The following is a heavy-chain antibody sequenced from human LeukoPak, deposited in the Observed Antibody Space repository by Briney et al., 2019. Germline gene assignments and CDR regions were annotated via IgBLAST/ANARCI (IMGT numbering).Heavy chain of an antibody. CDR1: GYTFTSYG. D-gene: IGHD5-18*01. J-gene: IGHJ5*02. CDR2: ISAYNGNT. CDR3: VREGSDTAHYNWFDP. Sequence: ASVKVSCKASGYTFTSYGISWVRQAPGQGLEWMGWISAYNGNTNYAQKLQGRVTMTTDTSTSTVYMELRSLRSDDTAVYYCVREGSDTAHYNWFDPWGQGTLVTVSS. V-gene: IGHV1-18*01.